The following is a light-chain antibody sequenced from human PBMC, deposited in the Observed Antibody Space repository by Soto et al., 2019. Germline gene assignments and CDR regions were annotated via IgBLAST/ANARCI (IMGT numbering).Light chain of an antibody. J-gene: IGLJ1*01. CDR2: DVS. Sequence: QSALTQPRSVSGSPGQSVTISCTGTSTDVGGYNYVSWYQQHPGKVPKLMIYDVSKRPSGVPDRFSGSKSGNTASLTISGLQAENEADYSCCSYAGRDTLYVFGSGTKVTV. CDR3: CSYAGRDTLYV. CDR1: STDVGGYNY. V-gene: IGLV2-11*01.